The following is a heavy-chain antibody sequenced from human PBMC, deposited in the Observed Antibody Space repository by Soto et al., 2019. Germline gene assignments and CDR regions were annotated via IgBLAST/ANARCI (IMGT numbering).Heavy chain of an antibody. J-gene: IGHJ6*02. V-gene: IGHV1-18*01. CDR2: ISAYNGNT. CDR1: GYTFTSYG. Sequence: QVQLVQSGAEVKKPGASVKVSCKASGYTFTSYGISWVRQAPGQGLEWMGWISAYNGNTNYAQKLQGRVTMTTDTSTSTSYMELRSLRSDDTAVYYCARVVTVGGAMVNYYYGMDVWGQGTTVTVSS. CDR3: ARVVTVGGAMVNYYYGMDV. D-gene: IGHD3-16*01.